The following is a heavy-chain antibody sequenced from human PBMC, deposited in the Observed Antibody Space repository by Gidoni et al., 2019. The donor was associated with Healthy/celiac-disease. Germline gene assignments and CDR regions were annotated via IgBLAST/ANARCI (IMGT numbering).Heavy chain of an antibody. CDR2: IKSKTDGGTT. CDR1: GFTFSNDW. CDR3: ITDEDAAFDI. V-gene: IGHV3-15*01. J-gene: IGHJ3*02. Sequence: EVQLVESGGGLVQPGGSLRLSCAASGFTFSNDWMSWVSQAPGKVLEWVGRIKSKTDGGTTDYAAPVKGRFTIARDESKNTLYLQMNSLKTEDTAVYYCITDEDAAFDIWGQGTMVTVSS.